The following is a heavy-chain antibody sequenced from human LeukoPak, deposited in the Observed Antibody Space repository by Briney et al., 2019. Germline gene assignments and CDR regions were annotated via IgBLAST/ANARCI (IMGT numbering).Heavy chain of an antibody. V-gene: IGHV3-23*01. CDR2: ISGSGLTT. J-gene: IGHJ4*02. CDR1: GFTFSSYA. Sequence: PGGSLRLSCAASGFTFSSYAMNWVRQAPGKGLEWVSGISGSGLTTYYADSVKGRFTNSRDNSKNTVYLQVNSLRAEDTAIFYCAKATVAVAGHTYFAYWGQGTLLTVSS. D-gene: IGHD6-19*01. CDR3: AKATVAVAGHTYFAY.